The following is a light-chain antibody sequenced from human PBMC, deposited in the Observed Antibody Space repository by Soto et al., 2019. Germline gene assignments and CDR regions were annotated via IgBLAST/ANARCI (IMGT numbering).Light chain of an antibody. Sequence: EIVLTQSPGTLSLSLGERASLFCRASQFIHSRYLAWYQQNAGQAPRLLIYGASSRATGIPDRFSGSVSGTDFTLTITPLETDDFAVYFCQQYDSSPITFGQGTRVEIK. CDR2: GAS. CDR1: QFIHSRY. J-gene: IGKJ5*01. V-gene: IGKV3-20*01. CDR3: QQYDSSPIT.